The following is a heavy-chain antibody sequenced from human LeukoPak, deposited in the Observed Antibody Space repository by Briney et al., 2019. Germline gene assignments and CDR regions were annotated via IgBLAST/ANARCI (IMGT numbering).Heavy chain of an antibody. V-gene: IGHV3-11*04. J-gene: IGHJ4*02. D-gene: IGHD2-2*01. CDR3: ARSILPAANAIDY. Sequence: GGSLRLSCAASGFTFSDYYMNWIRKAPGKGREGISYMSSCGCNISYADSVAGRFTVSRDNAKNSLYLQMNSLRTEDTAVYYRARSILPAANAIDYWGQGTLLTVSS. CDR2: MSSCGCNI. CDR1: GFTFSDYY.